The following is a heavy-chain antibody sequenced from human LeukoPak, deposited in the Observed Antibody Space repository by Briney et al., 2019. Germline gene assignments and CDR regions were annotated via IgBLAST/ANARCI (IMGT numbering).Heavy chain of an antibody. Sequence: GGSLRLSCAASGFTFSSYAMSWVRQAPGKGLEWVSAISGSGGSTYYADSVKGRFTISRDNSKNTLYLQMNSLRAEDTAVYYCAKSRQPTAVAGYDAFDIWGQGTMVTVSS. CDR1: GFTFSSYA. J-gene: IGHJ3*02. CDR3: AKSRQPTAVAGYDAFDI. V-gene: IGHV3-23*01. CDR2: ISGSGGST. D-gene: IGHD6-19*01.